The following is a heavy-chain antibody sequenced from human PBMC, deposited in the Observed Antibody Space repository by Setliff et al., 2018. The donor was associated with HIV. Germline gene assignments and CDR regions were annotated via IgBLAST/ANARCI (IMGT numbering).Heavy chain of an antibody. D-gene: IGHD1-20*01. V-gene: IGHV1-46*01. Sequence: GASVKVSCKASGHTFANSYLHWVRQGPGQGLEWMGIMNPNDGGTQYAQNFRGRVSMTRDTSTTTVYMELYSLRSEDTAVYHCARSDISGTGYFDSWGQGTLVTVS. CDR2: MNPNDGGT. CDR1: GHTFANSY. CDR3: ARSDISGTGYFDS. J-gene: IGHJ4*02.